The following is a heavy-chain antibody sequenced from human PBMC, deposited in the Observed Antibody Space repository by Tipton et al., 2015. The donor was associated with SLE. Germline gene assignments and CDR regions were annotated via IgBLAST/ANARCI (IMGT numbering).Heavy chain of an antibody. CDR1: GGSFSGYY. CDR3: ARDLNTGGNAFDI. CDR2: IYYSGSI. D-gene: IGHD7-27*01. Sequence: TLSLTCAVYGGSFSGYYWSWIRQPPGKGLEWIGYIYYSGSISCNPSLKSRVTISVDTSKNQFSLKLSSVTAADTDVYYCARDLNTGGNAFDIWGQGTMVTVSS. V-gene: IGHV4-59*01. J-gene: IGHJ3*02.